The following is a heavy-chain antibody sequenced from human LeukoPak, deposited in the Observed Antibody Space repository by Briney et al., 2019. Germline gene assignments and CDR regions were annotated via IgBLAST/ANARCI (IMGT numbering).Heavy chain of an antibody. CDR3: ARRLRSNWFDP. CDR1: GGSVSSAGYY. D-gene: IGHD4-17*01. V-gene: IGHV4-61*08. J-gene: IGHJ5*02. Sequence: SETLSLTCIVSGGSVSSAGYYWSWIRQPPGKGLEWIGYIYYLETTNYNPSLKSRVTLSVDTSRNQFSLRLNSVTAADTAVYYCARRLRSNWFDPWGQGTLVTVSS. CDR2: IYYLETT.